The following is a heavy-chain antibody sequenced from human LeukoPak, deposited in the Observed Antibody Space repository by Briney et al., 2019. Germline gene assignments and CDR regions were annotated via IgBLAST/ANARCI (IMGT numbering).Heavy chain of an antibody. CDR1: GFTFSSYG. D-gene: IGHD3-10*01. Sequence: GGSLRLSCAASGFTFSSYGMHWVRQTPGKGLEWVAFILYDGSDTFYADSVKGRFTTSKDNSKNTLYLQMNSLRLEDAALYYCTKPYTYGSWYFHSWGQGTLVTVSS. V-gene: IGHV3-30*19. CDR3: TKPYTYGSWYFHS. J-gene: IGHJ4*02. CDR2: ILYDGSDT.